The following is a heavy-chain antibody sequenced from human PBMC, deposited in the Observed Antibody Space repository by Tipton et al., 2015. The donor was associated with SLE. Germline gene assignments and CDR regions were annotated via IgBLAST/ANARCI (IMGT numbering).Heavy chain of an antibody. J-gene: IGHJ6*03. CDR1: GDSISSYY. Sequence: TLSLTCSVSGDSISSYYWSWIRHPPGKGLEWIGNIYDSGSPNYNPSLKSRVTISVDTSKNQFSLKLRSVTAADTALYYCARGQCTSCYYYYMDVWGKGTTITVSS. CDR3: ARGQCTSCYYYYMDV. CDR2: IYDSGSP. D-gene: IGHD2-2*01. V-gene: IGHV4-59*01.